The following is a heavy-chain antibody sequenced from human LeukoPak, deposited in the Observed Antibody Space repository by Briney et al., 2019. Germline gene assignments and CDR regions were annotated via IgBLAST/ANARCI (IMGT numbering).Heavy chain of an antibody. CDR2: IKPDGSEK. Sequence: GGSLRLSCAASGFTFRSYWMNWVRQAPGKGLEWVANIKPDGSEKRYVDSVKGRFTISRDNAKNSLYLQMNSLRAEDTAVCYCARVVGTDEGADYWGQGTLVTVSS. V-gene: IGHV3-7*04. J-gene: IGHJ4*02. CDR1: GFTFRSYW. D-gene: IGHD1-7*01. CDR3: ARVVGTDEGADY.